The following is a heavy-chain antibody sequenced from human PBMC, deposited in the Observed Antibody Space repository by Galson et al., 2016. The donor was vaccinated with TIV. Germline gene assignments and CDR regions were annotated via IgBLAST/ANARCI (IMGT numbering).Heavy chain of an antibody. Sequence: ETLSLTCVVNGASLRGYYWSWVRQSPGKGLEWIGDISHRGSPNYSPSLKSRGTISEDPSNNKVSLILSSVTAADTAVYFCARDSIDGMDVWGPGTTVIVSS. CDR2: ISHRGSP. CDR1: GASLRGYY. CDR3: ARDSIDGMDV. D-gene: IGHD3-3*02. V-gene: IGHV4-34*01. J-gene: IGHJ6*02.